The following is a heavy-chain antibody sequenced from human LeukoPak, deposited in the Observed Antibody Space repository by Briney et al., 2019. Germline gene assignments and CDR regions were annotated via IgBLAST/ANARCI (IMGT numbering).Heavy chain of an antibody. Sequence: GGSLRLSCAASGFTFSSYAMNWVRQAPGKGLEWVSAISGSGGSTYCADSVKGRFTVSRDNSKKALYLQMNSLRADDTAIYYCAKVPHLYYGSGSYQLDFWGQGTLVTVSS. J-gene: IGHJ4*02. V-gene: IGHV3-23*01. CDR2: ISGSGGST. D-gene: IGHD3-10*01. CDR1: GFTFSSYA. CDR3: AKVPHLYYGSGSYQLDF.